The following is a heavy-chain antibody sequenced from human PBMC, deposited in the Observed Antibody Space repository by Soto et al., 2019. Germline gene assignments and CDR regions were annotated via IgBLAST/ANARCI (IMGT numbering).Heavy chain of an antibody. D-gene: IGHD4-17*01. CDR2: IIPIFGTA. V-gene: IGHV1-69*13. CDR3: ARGEDYGGNSVYYFDY. CDR1: GGTFSSYA. Sequence: ASEKVSCKASGGTFSSYAISWVRQAPGQGLEWMGGIIPIFGTANYAQKFQGRVTITADESTSTAYMELSSLRSEDTAVYYCARGEDYGGNSVYYFDYWGQGTLVTVSS. J-gene: IGHJ4*02.